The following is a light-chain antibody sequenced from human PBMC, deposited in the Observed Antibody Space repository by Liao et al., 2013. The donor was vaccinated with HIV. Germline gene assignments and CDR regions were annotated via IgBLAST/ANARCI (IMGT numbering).Light chain of an antibody. CDR3: QVWDGSTDHQV. CDR1: ALPKQY. CDR2: KDS. V-gene: IGLV3-25*03. J-gene: IGLJ3*02. Sequence: SYELTQPPSVSVSPGQTARITCSGDALPKQYAYWYQQKPGQAPVLVIYKDSERPSGIPERFSGSSSGTTVTLTISGVQAEDEADYYCQVWDGSTDHQVFGGGTRLTVL.